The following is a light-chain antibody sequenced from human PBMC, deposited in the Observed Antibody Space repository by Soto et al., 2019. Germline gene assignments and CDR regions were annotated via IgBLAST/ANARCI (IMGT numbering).Light chain of an antibody. V-gene: IGLV2-14*01. CDR1: SSDVGGYNY. J-gene: IGLJ2*01. CDR2: DVT. Sequence: QSALTQPAAVSGSPGQSITISCTGTSSDVGGYNYVSWYQQHPGKAPKLMIYDVTNRPSGVSNRFSGSKSGSTASLTISGLQAEDEADYYCSSYRITSPVVFGGGTKLTVL. CDR3: SSYRITSPVV.